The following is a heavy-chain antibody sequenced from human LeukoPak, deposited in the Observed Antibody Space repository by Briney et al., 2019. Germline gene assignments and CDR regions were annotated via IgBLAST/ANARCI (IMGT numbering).Heavy chain of an antibody. D-gene: IGHD1-26*01. CDR3: ARDQIVGATRYFDY. CDR1: GFTFSSHW. V-gene: IGHV3-7*01. J-gene: IGHJ4*02. CDR2: IKEDGSET. Sequence: GGSLRLSCTGSGFTFSSHWMSWVRQAPGRGLEWVANIKEDGSETYYLDSVKGRFTISRDNAKNSLDLQMNSLRAEDTAVYYCARDQIVGATRYFDYWGQGTLVTVSS.